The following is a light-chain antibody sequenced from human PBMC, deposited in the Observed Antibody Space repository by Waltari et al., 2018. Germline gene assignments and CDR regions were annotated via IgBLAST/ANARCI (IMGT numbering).Light chain of an antibody. V-gene: IGLV2-23*02. CDR2: AVS. CDR1: SSDVGSYNV. Sequence: QSALTQPASVSGPPGQSITISCTGTSSDVGSYNVVSWYQQHPGKSPKLMIYAVSKRPSGVSNRFSGSKSGNTASLTISGLQAEDEADYYCCSYAGSSTHVVFGGGTKLTVL. J-gene: IGLJ2*01. CDR3: CSYAGSSTHVV.